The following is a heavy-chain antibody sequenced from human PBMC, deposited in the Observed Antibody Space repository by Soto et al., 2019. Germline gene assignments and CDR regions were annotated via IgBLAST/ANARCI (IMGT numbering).Heavy chain of an antibody. CDR3: ARVNTPSIGYCTDY. CDR2: IYYSGST. Sequence: SETLSLTCTVSGGSISSGGYYWSWIRQHPGKGLEWIGYIYYSGSTYYNPSLKSRVTISVDTSKNQFSLKLSSVTAADTAVYYCARVNTPSIGYCTDYWGQGTLVTVSS. D-gene: IGHD3-22*01. J-gene: IGHJ4*02. V-gene: IGHV4-31*03. CDR1: GGSISSGGYY.